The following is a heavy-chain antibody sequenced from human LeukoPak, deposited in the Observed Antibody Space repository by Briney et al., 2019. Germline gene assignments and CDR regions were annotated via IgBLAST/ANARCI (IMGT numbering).Heavy chain of an antibody. D-gene: IGHD3-22*01. CDR1: GFTFNDHA. CDR2: INWNSDNI. Sequence: GRSLRLSCAATGFTFNDHAMYWVRQAPGKGLEWVSGINWNSDNIGYADSVKGRFTISRDDAKNSLFLQMNSLRAEDTALYYCARASYYYDTTGLGAVDIWGQGTMVTVSS. V-gene: IGHV3-9*01. J-gene: IGHJ3*02. CDR3: ARASYYYDTTGLGAVDI.